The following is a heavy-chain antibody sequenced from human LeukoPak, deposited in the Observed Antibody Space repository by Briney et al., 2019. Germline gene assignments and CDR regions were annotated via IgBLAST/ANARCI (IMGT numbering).Heavy chain of an antibody. CDR2: IYTSGST. D-gene: IGHD6-13*01. CDR1: GGSISSYY. V-gene: IGHV4-4*09. J-gene: IGHJ6*03. CDR3: ARLSGYSSSWRYYYYMDV. Sequence: PSETLSLTCTVSGGSISSYYWSWIRQPPGKGLEWIGYIYTSGSTNYNASLKSRVTISVDTSKNQFSLKLSSVTAADTAVYYCARLSGYSSSWRYYYYMDVWGKGTTVTVSS.